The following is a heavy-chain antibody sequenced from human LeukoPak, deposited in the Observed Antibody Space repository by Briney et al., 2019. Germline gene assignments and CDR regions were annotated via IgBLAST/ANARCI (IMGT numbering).Heavy chain of an antibody. CDR1: GGSISRYY. CDR2: IHYTGST. J-gene: IGHJ6*03. CDR3: ARVEEGYGSGRRENYYYYYMDV. D-gene: IGHD3-10*01. Sequence: SETLSLTCTVSGGSISRYYWSWIRQPPRKGLGWIGYIHYTGSTNYNPSLKSRVTISVDTSKNQFSLKLSSVTAADTAVYYCARVEEGYGSGRRENYYYYYMDVWGKGTTVTISS. V-gene: IGHV4-59*01.